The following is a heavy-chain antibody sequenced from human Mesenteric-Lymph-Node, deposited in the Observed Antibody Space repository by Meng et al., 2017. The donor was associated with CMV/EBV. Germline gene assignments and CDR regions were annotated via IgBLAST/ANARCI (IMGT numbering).Heavy chain of an antibody. D-gene: IGHD3-10*01. V-gene: IGHV1-69*01. CDR1: GGTFSRYA. J-gene: IGHJ4*02. Sequence: VSCKASGGTFSRYAISWVRQAPGKGLKWIGGIIPIFGTANYAQKFQGRVTITADESTSTAYMELSSLRSEDTAVYYCAAMVRGVPDYWGQGTLVTVSS. CDR2: IIPIFGTA. CDR3: AAMVRGVPDY.